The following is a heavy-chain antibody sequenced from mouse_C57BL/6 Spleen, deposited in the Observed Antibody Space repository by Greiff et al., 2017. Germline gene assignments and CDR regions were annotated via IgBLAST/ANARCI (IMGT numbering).Heavy chain of an antibody. D-gene: IGHD2-2*01. CDR3: ARADGYDVWYFDY. V-gene: IGHV1-20*01. CDR2: INPYNGDT. J-gene: IGHJ2*01. Sequence: VQLQQSGPELVKPGDSVKISCKASGYSFTGYFMNWVMQSHGKSLEWIGRINPYNGDTFYNQKFQGKATLTVDKSSSTAHMELRSLTSEDSAVYYCARADGYDVWYFDYWGQGTTLTVSS. CDR1: GYSFTGYF.